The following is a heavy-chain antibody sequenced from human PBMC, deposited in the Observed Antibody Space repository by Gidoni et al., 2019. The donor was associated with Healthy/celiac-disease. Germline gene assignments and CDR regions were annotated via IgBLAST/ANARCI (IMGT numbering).Heavy chain of an antibody. CDR1: GFTFRSYA. D-gene: IGHD6-19*01. CDR2: MCGSGGST. Sequence: EVQLLASGEGLVQPGGSLRPTCAASGFTFRSYAMSWVRQAPGKGLEWVSAMCGSGGSTYYASSVKSRFTISRDNSKDTLYLQMSSLRAEDTAVYYCAKGAAVAAPYYFDYWGQGTLVTVSS. CDR3: AKGAAVAAPYYFDY. J-gene: IGHJ4*02. V-gene: IGHV3-23*01.